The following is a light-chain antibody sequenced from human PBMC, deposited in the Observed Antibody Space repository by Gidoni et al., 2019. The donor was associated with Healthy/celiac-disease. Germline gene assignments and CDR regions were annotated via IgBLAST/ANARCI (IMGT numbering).Light chain of an antibody. Sequence: EIVMTQPPATLSVSPGERATLSCRASQSVSSNLAWYQPKPGQAPRRLIDGASTRATGIPARFSGSGSGTEFTLTISSLQSEDFAVYYCQQYNNWPTFTFGPGTKVDIK. CDR3: QQYNNWPTFT. V-gene: IGKV3-15*01. J-gene: IGKJ3*01. CDR2: GAS. CDR1: QSVSSN.